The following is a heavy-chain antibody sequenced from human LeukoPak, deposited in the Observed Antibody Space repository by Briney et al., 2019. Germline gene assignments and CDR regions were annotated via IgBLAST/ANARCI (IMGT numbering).Heavy chain of an antibody. CDR1: GFSLSSYA. V-gene: IGHV3-30*02. CDR2: IRSDGSNE. CDR3: AKDGVPGSGRWLVDP. Sequence: GGSLRLSCAASGFSLSSYAMHWVRQAPGKGLEWVAFIRSDGSNEYYADSVKGRFTIPRDNSKSTLYLQVNSVRAEDTAMYYCAKDGVPGSGRWLVDPWGQGTLVTVSS. J-gene: IGHJ5*02. D-gene: IGHD3-10*01.